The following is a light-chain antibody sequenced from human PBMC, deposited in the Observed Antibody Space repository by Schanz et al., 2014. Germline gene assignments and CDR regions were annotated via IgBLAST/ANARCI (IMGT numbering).Light chain of an antibody. V-gene: IGLV2-14*02. CDR2: EVT. J-gene: IGLJ2*01. CDR3: SSYAGSKNVI. CDR1: SSDVGKYNL. Sequence: QSVLTQPASVSGSPGQSITISCTGTSSDVGKYNLVSWYQQYPGKAPKLIISEVTKRPSGVPDRFSGSKSGNTASLTVSGLQAEDEGDYYCSSYAGSKNVIFGGGTKLTVL.